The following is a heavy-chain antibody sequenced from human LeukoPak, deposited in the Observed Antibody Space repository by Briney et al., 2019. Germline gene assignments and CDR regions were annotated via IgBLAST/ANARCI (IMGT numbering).Heavy chain of an antibody. D-gene: IGHD3-22*01. Sequence: GGSLTLSCAASGFTFHFYAMSWVRHAPGGPLEWVSNIGGSGDRSDYADSVKGRFTISRDNSKNTLYLQMNSLRAEDTAVYYCARDSFPSSGHYYVLDYWGQGTLVTVSS. CDR2: IGGSGDRS. J-gene: IGHJ4*02. CDR3: ARDSFPSSGHYYVLDY. V-gene: IGHV3-23*01. CDR1: GFTFHFYA.